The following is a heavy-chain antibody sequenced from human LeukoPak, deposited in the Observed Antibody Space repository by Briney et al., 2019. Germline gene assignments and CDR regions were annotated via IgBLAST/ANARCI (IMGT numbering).Heavy chain of an antibody. V-gene: IGHV3-23*01. CDR1: GFTFSSYA. CDR3: AKDQRSIAVAGYFDY. Sequence: GGSLRLSCAASGFTFSSYAMTWVRQAPGEGLEWVSSIIYSGGTTYYADSVKGRFTVSRDNYKNTLYLQMNSLRAEDTAIYYCAKDQRSIAVAGYFDYWGQGTLVTVSS. J-gene: IGHJ4*02. CDR2: IIYSGGTT. D-gene: IGHD6-19*01.